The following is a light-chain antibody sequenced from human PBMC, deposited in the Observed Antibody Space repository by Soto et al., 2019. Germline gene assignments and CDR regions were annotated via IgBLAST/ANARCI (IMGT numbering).Light chain of an antibody. V-gene: IGKV1-39*01. CDR2: AAS. CDR1: QSIRSY. CDR3: QQSYDLPYS. J-gene: IGKJ2*03. Sequence: DIQMTQSPSSLSASIGDRVTITCRASQSIRSYLNWYQQKPGKALELLIYAASSLQSGVPSRFSGGGSGTDFTLTISSLQPEDFATYVCQQSYDLPYSFGQRPKLEIK.